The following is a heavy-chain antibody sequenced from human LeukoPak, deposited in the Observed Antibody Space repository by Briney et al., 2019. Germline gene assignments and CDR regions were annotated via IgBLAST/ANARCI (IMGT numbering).Heavy chain of an antibody. CDR3: ARVTTVILRGHYYYYYMDV. J-gene: IGHJ6*03. CDR1: GGSISSGGYY. Sequence: SETLSLTCTVSGGSISSGGYYWSWIRQHPGKGLEWIGYIYYSGSTYYNPSLKSRVTISVDTSKNQFSLKLSSVTAADTAVYYCARVTTVILRGHYYYYYMDVWGKGTTVTVSS. V-gene: IGHV4-31*03. D-gene: IGHD4-11*01. CDR2: IYYSGST.